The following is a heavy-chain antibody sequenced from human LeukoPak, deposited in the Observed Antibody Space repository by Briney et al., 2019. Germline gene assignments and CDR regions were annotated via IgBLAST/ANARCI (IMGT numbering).Heavy chain of an antibody. CDR3: VKGEASSRGLFDY. CDR2: ISWDGVNT. V-gene: IGHV3-43D*03. CDR1: GFTFDYYA. Sequence: PGGSLRLSCAASGFTFDYYAMHWVRQAPGKGLEWVSLISWDGVNTYYADSVKGRFTISRDNSKNSLYLQMNSLRAEDTALYYCVKGEASSRGLFDYWGQGTLVTVSS. D-gene: IGHD2-2*01. J-gene: IGHJ4*02.